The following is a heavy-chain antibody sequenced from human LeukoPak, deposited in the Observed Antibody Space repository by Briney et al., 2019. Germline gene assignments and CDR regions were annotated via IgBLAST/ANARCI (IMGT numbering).Heavy chain of an antibody. CDR1: GGSISSYY. CDR3: ARGSSYRGYYGSGSYYSQ. V-gene: IGHV4-59*12. CDR2: VYYSGSA. D-gene: IGHD3-10*01. J-gene: IGHJ4*02. Sequence: PETLSLTCTVSGGSISSYYWSWIRQPPGKGVEWIGYVYYSGSAHYNPSLKSRVTISVDTSKNQFSLKLSSVTAADTAVYYCARGSSYRGYYGSGSYYSQWGQGTLVTVSS.